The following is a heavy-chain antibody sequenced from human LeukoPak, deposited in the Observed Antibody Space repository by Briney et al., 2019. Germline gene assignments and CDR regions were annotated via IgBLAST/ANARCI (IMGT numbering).Heavy chain of an antibody. CDR3: ARDVREQQLYY. D-gene: IGHD6-13*01. Sequence: GSVKVSCKASGYTFTSYYMHWVRQAPGQGLEWMGIINPSGGSTSYAQKFQGRVTMTRDTSTSTVYMELSSLRSEDTAVYCCARDVREQQLYYWGQGTLVTVSS. CDR1: GYTFTSYY. CDR2: INPSGGST. J-gene: IGHJ4*02. V-gene: IGHV1-46*01.